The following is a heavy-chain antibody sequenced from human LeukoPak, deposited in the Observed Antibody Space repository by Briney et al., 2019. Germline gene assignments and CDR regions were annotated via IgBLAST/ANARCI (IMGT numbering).Heavy chain of an antibody. Sequence: GGSLRLSCAASGFTFVTYVIHWVRPAPGKGLEWVAVISQTGTIETYADSVQGRFTISRDNSKNTVYLQMTSLKTEDTAVYYCARDRAVALPTYYYYMDVWGKGTTVTVSS. CDR3: ARDRAVALPTYYYYMDV. D-gene: IGHD2-15*01. V-gene: IGHV3-30*04. CDR2: ISQTGTIE. J-gene: IGHJ6*03. CDR1: GFTFVTYV.